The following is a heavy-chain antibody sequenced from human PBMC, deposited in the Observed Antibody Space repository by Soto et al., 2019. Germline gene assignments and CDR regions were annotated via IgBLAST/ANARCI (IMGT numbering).Heavy chain of an antibody. CDR2: IGTAGDT. D-gene: IGHD6-6*01. Sequence: VGSLRLSCAASGFTFSSYDMHWVRQATGKGLEWVSAIGTAGDTYYPGSVKGRFTISRENAKNSLYLQMNSLRAGDTAVYYCARATPHSRGAARPPRGYWYYGMDVWGQGTTVTVPS. V-gene: IGHV3-13*01. J-gene: IGHJ6*02. CDR1: GFTFSSYD. CDR3: ARATPHSRGAARPPRGYWYYGMDV.